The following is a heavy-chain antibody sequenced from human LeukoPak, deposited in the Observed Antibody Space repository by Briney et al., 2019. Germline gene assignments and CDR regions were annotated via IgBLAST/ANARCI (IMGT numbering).Heavy chain of an antibody. Sequence: GGSLRLSCAASGFTFSSYWMNWVRQAPGKGLEWVANIKQDGSEKYYVDSVKGRFTISRDNAKNSLYLQMNSLRAEDTALYYCARGNYGGNSVFDYWGQGTLVTVSS. D-gene: IGHD4-23*01. J-gene: IGHJ4*02. CDR3: ARGNYGGNSVFDY. CDR2: IKQDGSEK. V-gene: IGHV3-7*03. CDR1: GFTFSSYW.